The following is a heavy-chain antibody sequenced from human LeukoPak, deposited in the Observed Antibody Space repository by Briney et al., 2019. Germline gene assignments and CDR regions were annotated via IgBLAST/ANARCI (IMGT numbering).Heavy chain of an antibody. CDR2: FDPEDGES. CDR3: MSTSNWGSVIFDY. V-gene: IGHV1-24*01. CDR1: GVSLSATS. Sequence: ASVKVSCKVSGVSLSATSIHWVRQAPGQWLEWMGGFDPEDGESIFAQSFQGRFSMTEDTSTDTAYMELRSLRLEDTAVYYCMSTSNWGSVIFDYWGQGALVTVSS. J-gene: IGHJ4*02. D-gene: IGHD7-27*01.